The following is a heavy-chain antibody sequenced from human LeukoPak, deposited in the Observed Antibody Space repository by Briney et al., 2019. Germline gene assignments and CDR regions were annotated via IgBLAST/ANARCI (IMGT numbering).Heavy chain of an antibody. Sequence: ASVKVSCKASGGTFSNYAISWVRQAPGQGLEWMGGIIPIFGTANYAQKFQGRVTITTDESTSTAYMELSSLRSEDTAVYYCARSRYSYGYLGGGLCDYWGQGTLVTVSS. CDR3: ARSRYSYGYLGGGLCDY. CDR2: IIPIFGTA. CDR1: GGTFSNYA. D-gene: IGHD5-18*01. J-gene: IGHJ4*02. V-gene: IGHV1-69*05.